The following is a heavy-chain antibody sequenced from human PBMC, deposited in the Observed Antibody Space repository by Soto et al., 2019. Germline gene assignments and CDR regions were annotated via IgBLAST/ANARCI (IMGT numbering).Heavy chain of an antibody. CDR2: ISSSSSYI. Sequence: PGGSLRLSCAGSGFTFSSYSMNWVRQAPGKGLEWVSSISSSSSYIYYADSVKGRFTISRDNAKNSLYLQMNSLRAEDTAVYYCARDTTDSSGYYFVPFDYCGQGTLVTVSS. CDR1: GFTFSSYS. CDR3: ARDTTDSSGYYFVPFDY. D-gene: IGHD3-22*01. V-gene: IGHV3-21*01. J-gene: IGHJ4*02.